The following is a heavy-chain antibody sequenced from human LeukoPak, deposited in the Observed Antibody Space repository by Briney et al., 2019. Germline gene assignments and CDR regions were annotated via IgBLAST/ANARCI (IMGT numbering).Heavy chain of an antibody. CDR2: ISYSGST. V-gene: IGHV4-59*01. CDR3: AREPGFDSSGYLNWFDP. Sequence: PSETLSLTCTVSGGSISSYYWSWIRQPPGKGLEWIACISYSGSTKYNPSLKSRVTISVDTSKNQLSLKLSSVTAADPAVYYCAREPGFDSSGYLNWFDPWGQGTLVTVSS. CDR1: GGSISSYY. J-gene: IGHJ5*02. D-gene: IGHD3-22*01.